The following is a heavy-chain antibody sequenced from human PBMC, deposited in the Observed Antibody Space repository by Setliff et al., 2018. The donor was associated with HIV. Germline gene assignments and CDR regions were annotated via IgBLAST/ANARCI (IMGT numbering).Heavy chain of an antibody. CDR3: ARKGNVGGWFDP. CDR2: IYYSGST. V-gene: IGHV4-59*01. D-gene: IGHD3-16*01. Sequence: TLSLTCTVSGGSISSYYWSWIRQPPGKGLEWIGYIYYSGSTNYNPSLKSRVTISVDTSKNQFSLKLSSVTAADTAVYYCARKGNVGGWFDPWGQGTLVTVSS. J-gene: IGHJ5*02. CDR1: GGSISSYY.